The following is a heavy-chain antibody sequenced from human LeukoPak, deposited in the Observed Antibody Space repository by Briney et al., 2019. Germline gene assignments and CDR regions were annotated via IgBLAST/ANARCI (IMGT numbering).Heavy chain of an antibody. J-gene: IGHJ4*02. CDR1: GFTFSDYY. Sequence: GGSLRLSCAASGFTFSDYYMSWIRQAPGKGLEWVSYISSSGSTIYYADSVKGRFTISRDNAKNSLYLQMNSLRAEDTAVYYCAKGSRPVIAATFFDYWGQGTLVTVSS. CDR3: AKGSRPVIAATFFDY. CDR2: ISSSGSTI. D-gene: IGHD2-15*01. V-gene: IGHV3-11*01.